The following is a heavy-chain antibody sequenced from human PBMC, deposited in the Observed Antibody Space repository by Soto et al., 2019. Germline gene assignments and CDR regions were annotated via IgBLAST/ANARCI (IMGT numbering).Heavy chain of an antibody. D-gene: IGHD3-16*02. CDR1: GFTFRSYV. J-gene: IGHJ5*02. Sequence: GGSLRLSCAASGFTFRSYVMHCVRQAPGKGLEWVAVISYDGSNKYYADSVKGRFTISRDNSKHTLYLQMNSLRAEVSAVYYWAKGRVVRFDPWGQGTLVTVSS. CDR2: ISYDGSNK. CDR3: AKGRVVRFDP. V-gene: IGHV3-30*18.